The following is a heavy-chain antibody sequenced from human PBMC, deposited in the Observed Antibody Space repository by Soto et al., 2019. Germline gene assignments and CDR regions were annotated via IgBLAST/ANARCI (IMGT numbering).Heavy chain of an antibody. D-gene: IGHD4-17*01. Sequence: ASAKVSCKASGYTFTGYYMHWVRQAPGQGLEWMRWINPNSGGTNYAQKFQGWVTMTRDTSISTAYMELSRLRSDDTAVYYCATTSGDYVRSPPIYGMDVWGQGTTVTVSS. CDR2: INPNSGGT. CDR1: GYTFTGYY. V-gene: IGHV1-2*04. CDR3: ATTSGDYVRSPPIYGMDV. J-gene: IGHJ6*02.